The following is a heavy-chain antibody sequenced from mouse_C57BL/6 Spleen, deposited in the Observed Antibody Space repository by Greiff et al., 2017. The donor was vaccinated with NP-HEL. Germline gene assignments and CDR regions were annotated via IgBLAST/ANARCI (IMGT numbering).Heavy chain of an antibody. CDR1: GYTFTSYW. CDR3: ARPSTGTNAMDY. J-gene: IGHJ4*01. Sequence: QQPGAELVKPGASVKMSCKASGYTFTSYWITWVKQRPGQGLEWIGDIYPGSGSTNYNEKFKSKATLTVDTSSSTAYMQLSSLTSEDSAVYYCARPSTGTNAMDYWGQGTSVTVSS. CDR2: IYPGSGST. D-gene: IGHD4-1*02. V-gene: IGHV1-55*01.